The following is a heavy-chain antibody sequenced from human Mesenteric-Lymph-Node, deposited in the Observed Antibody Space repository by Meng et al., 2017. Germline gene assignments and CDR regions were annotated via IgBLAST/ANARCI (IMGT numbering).Heavy chain of an antibody. CDR3: ARGGPPPDSFDI. Sequence: SETLSLTCSISGASVSSSYWTWIRQSPGQGLEWIGYISTDGSTKYSPSLKSRVTISEDMSKNQLSLRLSSVTAADTAVYYCARGGPPPDSFDIWGQGTLVTVSS. CDR2: ISTDGST. V-gene: IGHV4-59*02. J-gene: IGHJ3*02. CDR1: GASVSSSY.